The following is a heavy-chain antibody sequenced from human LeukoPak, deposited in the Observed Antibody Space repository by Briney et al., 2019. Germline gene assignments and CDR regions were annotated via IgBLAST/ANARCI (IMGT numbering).Heavy chain of an antibody. J-gene: IGHJ4*02. D-gene: IGHD6-13*01. V-gene: IGHV3-23*01. CDR3: ARHGSWSFDY. CDR1: GFTFSSHA. CDR2: ITSGSGSNV. Sequence: PGRSLRLSCAASGFTFSSHAVSWVRQAPGKGLEWVSAITSGSGSNVYYTDSLKGRFTISRDNSKNTLYLQMNSLRAEDTAVYYCARHGSWSFDYWGQGTLVTVSA.